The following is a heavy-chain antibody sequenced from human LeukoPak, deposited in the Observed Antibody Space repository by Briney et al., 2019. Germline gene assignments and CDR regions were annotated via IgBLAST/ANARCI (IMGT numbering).Heavy chain of an antibody. V-gene: IGHV3-64*01. D-gene: IGHD3-16*02. CDR2: ITSNGGNT. CDR3: TRGPGYDYVWGSYRADY. J-gene: IGHJ4*02. Sequence: GGSLRLSCAASEFIFNSYAMHWVRQAPGRGLEYVSAITSNGGNTFYANSVKGRFTISRDNSKNTLYLQMGSLRAEDMAVYYCTRGPGYDYVWGSYRADYWGQGTLVTVSS. CDR1: EFIFNSYA.